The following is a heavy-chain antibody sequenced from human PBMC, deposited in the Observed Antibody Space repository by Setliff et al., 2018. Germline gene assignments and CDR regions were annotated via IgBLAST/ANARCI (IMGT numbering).Heavy chain of an antibody. D-gene: IGHD3-3*01. CDR1: GYTFTTHG. Sequence: ASVKVSCKASGYTFTTHGLHWVRQAPGQRLEWMGWFNVGHGYTKYSQKFQGRVTMTRNTSISTAYMDLSSLRFEDTAVYYCARAQSWSGGPYYFDNWGQGTLVTVSS. J-gene: IGHJ4*02. CDR2: FNVGHGYT. CDR3: ARAQSWSGGPYYFDN. V-gene: IGHV1-3*01.